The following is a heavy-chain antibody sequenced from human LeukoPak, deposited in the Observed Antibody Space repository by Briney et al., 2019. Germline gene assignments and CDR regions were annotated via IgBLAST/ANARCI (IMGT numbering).Heavy chain of an antibody. V-gene: IGHV4-39*07. CDR2: INHSGST. Sequence: SETLSLACTVSGGSISSSSYYWGWIRQPPGKGLEWIGEINHSGSTNYNPSLKSRVTISVDTSKNQFSLKLSSVTAADTAVYYCARIRKFGVVVVAASAFDIWGQGTMVTVSS. D-gene: IGHD2-15*01. J-gene: IGHJ3*02. CDR3: ARIRKFGVVVVAASAFDI. CDR1: GGSISSSSYY.